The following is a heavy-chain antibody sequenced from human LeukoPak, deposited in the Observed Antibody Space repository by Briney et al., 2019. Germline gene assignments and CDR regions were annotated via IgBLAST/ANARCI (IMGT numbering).Heavy chain of an antibody. D-gene: IGHD3-10*01. CDR1: GFTFSSYS. V-gene: IGHV3-21*01. CDR3: ARDQTYGSGNYYKNWYFDL. Sequence: PGGSLRLSCAASGFTFSSYSMNWVRQAPGKGLEWVSSISSSSSYIYYADSVKGRFTISRDNAKNSLYLQMNSLRAEDTAVYYCARDQTYGSGNYYKNWYFDLWGRGTLVTVSS. J-gene: IGHJ2*01. CDR2: ISSSSSYI.